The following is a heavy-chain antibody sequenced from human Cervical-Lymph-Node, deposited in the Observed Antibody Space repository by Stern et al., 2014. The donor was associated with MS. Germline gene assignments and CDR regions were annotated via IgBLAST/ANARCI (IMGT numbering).Heavy chain of an antibody. CDR2: FYSGIST. Sequence: VQLVESGGTLVQPGGSLRLSCAASGSTVNSNYMTWVRQAPGKGLEWVAIFYSGISTYYTESVKGRFSFSIDKSKNTLFLHMNNLRVEDTAMYYCTREMAARRLDPWGQGTLVIVSA. D-gene: IGHD5-24*01. J-gene: IGHJ5*02. CDR3: TREMAARRLDP. V-gene: IGHV3-66*01. CDR1: GSTVNSNY.